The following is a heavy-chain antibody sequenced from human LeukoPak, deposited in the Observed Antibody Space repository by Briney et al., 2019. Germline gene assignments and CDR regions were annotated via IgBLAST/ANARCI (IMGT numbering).Heavy chain of an antibody. J-gene: IGHJ3*02. CDR2: NNPNSGGT. Sequence: ASVKLSCKASGYTFTGHYMHWVRQAPGQGLEWMGWNNPNSGGTNYAQKFQVRVTMTRDTSISTGYMELCRLRSDDTAVYYCARDFGYSSSWARYAFDIWGQGTMVTVYS. D-gene: IGHD6-13*01. V-gene: IGHV1-2*02. CDR3: ARDFGYSSSWARYAFDI. CDR1: GYTFTGHY.